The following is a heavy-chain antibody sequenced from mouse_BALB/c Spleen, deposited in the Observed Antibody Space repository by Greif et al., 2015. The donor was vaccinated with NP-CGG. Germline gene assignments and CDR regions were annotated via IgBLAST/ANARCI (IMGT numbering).Heavy chain of an antibody. CDR1: GYTFTSYW. J-gene: IGHJ4*01. V-gene: IGHV1S22*01. CDR3: TRGGVGYEGDAMDY. Sequence: LQQPGSELVRPGASVKLSCKASGYTFTSYWMHWVKQRPGQGLEWIGNIYPGSGSTNYDEKFKSKATLTVDTSSSTAYMQLSSLTSEDSAVYYCTRGGVGYEGDAMDYWGQGTSVTVSS. CDR2: IYPGSGST. D-gene: IGHD2-2*01.